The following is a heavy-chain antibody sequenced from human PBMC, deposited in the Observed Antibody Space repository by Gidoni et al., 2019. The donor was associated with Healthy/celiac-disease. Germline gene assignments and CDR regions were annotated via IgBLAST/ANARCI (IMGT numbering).Heavy chain of an antibody. CDR1: GFTFSSYA. CDR3: AKDGRALGATADY. J-gene: IGHJ4*02. V-gene: IGHV3-23*01. D-gene: IGHD1-26*01. Sequence: EVQLLESGGGLVQPGGSLILSCAASGFTFSSYAMSWVRPAPGKGLEWVSAIGGSGGSTCYADSVKGRFTIARDNAKNTLYLQMNSLRAEDTAVYYCAKDGRALGATADYWGQGTLVTVSS. CDR2: IGGSGGST.